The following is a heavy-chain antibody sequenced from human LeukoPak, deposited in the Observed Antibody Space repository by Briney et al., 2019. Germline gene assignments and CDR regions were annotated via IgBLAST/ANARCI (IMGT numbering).Heavy chain of an antibody. CDR3: ARGFLEWLLPYWYFDL. Sequence: SETLSLTCSVSGGSISSTTSYWGWVRQPPGKGLEWLASIYYTGSAYYNPSLRSRVTISVDTSKSQFSLRLSSVTAADTAVYYCARGFLEWLLPYWYFDLWGRGTLVTVSS. CDR2: IYYTGSA. D-gene: IGHD3-3*01. CDR1: GGSISSTTSY. V-gene: IGHV4-39*01. J-gene: IGHJ2*01.